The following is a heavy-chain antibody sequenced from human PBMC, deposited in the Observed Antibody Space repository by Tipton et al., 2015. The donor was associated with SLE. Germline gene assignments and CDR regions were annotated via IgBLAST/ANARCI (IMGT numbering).Heavy chain of an antibody. CDR3: ARDHYPHPDS. CDR2: INANQGNT. D-gene: IGHD2-21*01. J-gene: IGHJ5*02. V-gene: IGHV1-18*01. CDR1: GYTFTTYG. Sequence: QLVQSGPEVKKPGASVKVSCKASGYTFTTYGIGWVRQAPGQGLEWMGWINANQGNTNYAQKFQDRITLTTDTSTDTAYLELRSLNPDDTAMYYCARDHYPHPDSWGQGTLVTVSS.